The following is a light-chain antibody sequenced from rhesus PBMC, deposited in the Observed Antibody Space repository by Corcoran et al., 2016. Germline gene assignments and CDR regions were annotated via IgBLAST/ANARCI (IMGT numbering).Light chain of an antibody. CDR3: QPYYRTPRT. J-gene: IGKJ1*01. CDR2: GAS. Sequence: DIQMTQSPSSLSASVGDRVTITCRASQGITNDLAWYQQKPGEPPKLLIYGASSLQSGIPSRFSGSGSGTDFTLTIISLQSEDCAAYYCQPYYRTPRTFGQGTKVEIK. CDR1: QGITND. V-gene: IGKV1-33*02.